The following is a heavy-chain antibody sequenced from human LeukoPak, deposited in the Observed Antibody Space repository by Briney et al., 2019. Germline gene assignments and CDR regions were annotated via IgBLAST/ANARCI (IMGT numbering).Heavy chain of an antibody. CDR2: ISAHDGNT. J-gene: IGHJ4*02. V-gene: IGHV1-18*01. D-gene: IGHD2-21*02. CDR3: ARAWIMVTSHLDF. Sequence: ASVKDSCKASGYTFTNHGITWVRQAPGQGLEWMGWISAHDGNTNYAQKLQGRVTMTTDTSTSIAYMELRSLRSDDTAMYYCARAWIMVTSHLDFWGQGTLVTVSS. CDR1: GYTFTNHG.